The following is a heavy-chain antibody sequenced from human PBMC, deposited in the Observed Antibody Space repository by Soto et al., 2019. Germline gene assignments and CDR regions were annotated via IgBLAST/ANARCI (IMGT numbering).Heavy chain of an antibody. J-gene: IGHJ6*02. V-gene: IGHV1-18*01. CDR1: GYTFSNYG. Sequence: QVQLVQSGAEVKKPGASVTVSCKTSGYTFSNYGINWVRQAPGQGLEWRGWISGYNGNTNYEQTGEGRGTMTTATATGTGYTELRSLKSDDTTIYYCSRFIMVGGWFDPNYYRGMDVWGQGTTVTVSS. D-gene: IGHD6-19*01. CDR3: SRFIMVGGWFDPNYYRGMDV. CDR2: ISGYNGNT.